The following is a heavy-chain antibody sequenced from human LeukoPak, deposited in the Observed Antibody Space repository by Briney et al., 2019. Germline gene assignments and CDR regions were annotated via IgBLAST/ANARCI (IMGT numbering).Heavy chain of an antibody. CDR1: GGSISSSSYY. CDR3: ARPALDSSGYPIFDY. D-gene: IGHD3-22*01. CDR2: IYYSGST. V-gene: IGHV4-39*01. Sequence: PSGTLSLTCTVSGGSISSSSYYWGWIRQPPGKGLEWFGSIYYSGSTYYNPSLKSRVTISVDTSKNQFSLKLSSVTAADTAVYYCARPALDSSGYPIFDYWGQGTLVTVSS. J-gene: IGHJ4*02.